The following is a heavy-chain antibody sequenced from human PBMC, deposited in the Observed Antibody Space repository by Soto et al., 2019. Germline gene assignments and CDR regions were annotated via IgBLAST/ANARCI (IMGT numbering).Heavy chain of an antibody. CDR3: AVAGMGRDYNWFDP. J-gene: IGHJ5*02. Sequence: LQESGPGLVRPSEPLSLSCTVSGFSIKSSNFYWGWIRQSPGKGLEWIGSIYYSWTTFYNPSLKSRVTLSLDTARNQFSLRMSSVTVADTSVYYCAVAGMGRDYNWFDPWGQGTLVTVSS. V-gene: IGHV4-39*01. D-gene: IGHD6-19*01. CDR1: GFSIKSSNFY. CDR2: IYYSWTT.